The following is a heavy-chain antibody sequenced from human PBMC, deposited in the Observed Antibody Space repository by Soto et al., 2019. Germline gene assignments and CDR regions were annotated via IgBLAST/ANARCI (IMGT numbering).Heavy chain of an antibody. J-gene: IGHJ6*02. Sequence: QVQLVQSGAEVKKPGSSVKVSCKASGGTFSSYTISWVRQAPGQGLEWMGRIIPILGIANYAQKFQGRVTITADKSTSTAYIEMSSLRSEDTAVYYCASPTYYYGSGTWGYGMDVWGQGTTVTVSS. CDR2: IIPILGIA. V-gene: IGHV1-69*02. CDR1: GGTFSSYT. CDR3: ASPTYYYGSGTWGYGMDV. D-gene: IGHD3-10*01.